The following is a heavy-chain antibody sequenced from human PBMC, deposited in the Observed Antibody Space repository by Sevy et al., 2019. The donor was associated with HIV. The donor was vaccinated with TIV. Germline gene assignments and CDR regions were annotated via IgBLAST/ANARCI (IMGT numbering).Heavy chain of an antibody. CDR2: ISGSGGST. J-gene: IGHJ5*02. D-gene: IGHD3-10*01. CDR3: AKAPIPYYYGSGSYGQAWFDP. Sequence: GGYLRLSCAASGFTFSSYAMSWVRQAPGKGLEWVSAISGSGGSTYYADSVKGRFTISRDNSKNTLYLQMNSLRAEDTAVYYCAKAPIPYYYGSGSYGQAWFDPWGQGTLVTVSS. V-gene: IGHV3-23*01. CDR1: GFTFSSYA.